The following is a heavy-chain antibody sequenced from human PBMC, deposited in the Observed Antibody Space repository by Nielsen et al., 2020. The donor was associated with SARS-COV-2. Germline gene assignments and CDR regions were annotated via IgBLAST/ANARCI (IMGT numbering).Heavy chain of an antibody. D-gene: IGHD6-19*01. J-gene: IGHJ4*02. CDR2: INSDGSST. CDR3: ARDLIAVAGTSVFDY. Sequence: GGSLRLSCAASGFTFSSYWMHWVRQAPGKGLVWVSRINSDGSSTSYADSVKGRFTISRDNAKNTLYLQMNSLRAEDTAVYYCARDLIAVAGTSVFDYWGQGTLVTVSS. CDR1: GFTFSSYW. V-gene: IGHV3-74*01.